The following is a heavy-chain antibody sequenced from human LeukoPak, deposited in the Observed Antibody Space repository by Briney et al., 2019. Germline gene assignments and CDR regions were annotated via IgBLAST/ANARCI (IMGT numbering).Heavy chain of an antibody. V-gene: IGHV4-39*01. J-gene: IGHJ4*02. Sequence: PSETLSLTCTVSGGSISSSSYYWGWIRQPPGKGLEWIGSIYYSGSTYYNPSLKSRVTISVDTSKNQFSLKLSSVTAADTAVYYCASRPYYYDSSGYYSRPFFDYWGQGTLVTVSS. CDR3: ASRPYYYDSSGYYSRPFFDY. D-gene: IGHD3-22*01. CDR2: IYYSGST. CDR1: GGSISSSSYY.